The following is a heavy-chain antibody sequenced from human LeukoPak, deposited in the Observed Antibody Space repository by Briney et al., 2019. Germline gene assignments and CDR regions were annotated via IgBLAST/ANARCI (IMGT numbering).Heavy chain of an antibody. V-gene: IGHV3-15*01. CDR1: GFTFSNVW. Sequence: PGGSLRLSCAASGFTFSNVWMSWVRQVPGKGLEWVGRIKSKTDGGTAEYTAPVRSRFTISRDDSKNTLYLQMNSLRAEDTAVYYCAKDAGAFNLGGAFDIWGQGTMVTVSS. D-gene: IGHD1-26*01. CDR2: IKSKTDGGTA. J-gene: IGHJ3*02. CDR3: AKDAGAFNLGGAFDI.